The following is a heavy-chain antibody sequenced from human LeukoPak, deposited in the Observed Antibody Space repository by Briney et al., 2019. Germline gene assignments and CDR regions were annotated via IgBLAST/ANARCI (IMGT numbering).Heavy chain of an antibody. J-gene: IGHJ6*02. Sequence: ASVKVSCKASGYTFTSYGISWVRQAPGQGLEWMGWISAYNGNTNYAQKLQGRVTMTTDTSTSTAYMELRSLRSDDTAVYYCARGYYDSSGYYYMDYGMDDWGQGTTVTVSS. CDR2: ISAYNGNT. CDR3: ARGYYDSSGYYYMDYGMDD. V-gene: IGHV1-18*01. CDR1: GYTFTSYG. D-gene: IGHD3-22*01.